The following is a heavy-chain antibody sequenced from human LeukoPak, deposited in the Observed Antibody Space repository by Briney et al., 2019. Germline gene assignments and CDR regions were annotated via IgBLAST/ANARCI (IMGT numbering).Heavy chain of an antibody. CDR2: ISSSSSYI. V-gene: IGHV3-21*01. CDR1: GFTFSSYS. Sequence: GGSLRLSCAASGFTFSSYSMNWVRQAPGKGLEWVSSISSSSSYIYYADSVKGRFTISRDNAKNSLYLQMNSRRAEDTAVYYCARGTTGTTMDAFDIWGQGTMVTVSS. D-gene: IGHD1-1*01. CDR3: ARGTTGTTMDAFDI. J-gene: IGHJ3*02.